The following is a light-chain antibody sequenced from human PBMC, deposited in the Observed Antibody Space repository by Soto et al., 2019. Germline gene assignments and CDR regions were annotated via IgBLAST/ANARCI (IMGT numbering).Light chain of an antibody. CDR3: GSYSSSSTLYV. CDR1: RSDVGGYNF. V-gene: IGLV2-14*01. J-gene: IGLJ1*01. Sequence: QSVLTQPASVSGSPGQSITISCSGTRSDVGGYNFVSWYQHHPDRAPKLIIFEVSNRPSGVSNRFSGSKSGNTASLTISGLQAEDEADYYCGSYSSSSTLYVFGTGTKVTVL. CDR2: EVS.